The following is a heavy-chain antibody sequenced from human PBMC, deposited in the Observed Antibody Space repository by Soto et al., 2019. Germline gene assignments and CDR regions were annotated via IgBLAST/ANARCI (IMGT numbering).Heavy chain of an antibody. V-gene: IGHV3-74*01. CDR1: GFTFSSYW. J-gene: IGHJ4*02. CDR2: INSDGSST. CDR3: VRTSLVVAAATREDY. D-gene: IGHD2-15*01. Sequence: EVQLVESGGGLVQPGGSLRLSCAASGFTFSSYWMHWVRQAPGKGLVWVSGINSDGSSTSYADSVKGRFTISRDNAKNTLYPQMNSLRAEDTAVYYCVRTSLVVAAATREDYWGQGTLVTVSS.